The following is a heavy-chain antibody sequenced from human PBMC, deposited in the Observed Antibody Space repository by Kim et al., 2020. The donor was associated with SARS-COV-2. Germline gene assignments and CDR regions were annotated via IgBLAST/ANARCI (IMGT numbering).Heavy chain of an antibody. J-gene: IGHJ6*02. V-gene: IGHV3-15*01. CDR1: GFTFSNAW. Sequence: GGSLRLSCAASGFTFSNAWMSWVRQAPGKGLEWVGRIKSKTDGGTTDYAAPVKGRFTISRDDSKNTLYLQMNSLKTEDTAVYYCTSSITGTEYYYYGMDVWGQGTTVTVSS. CDR3: TSSITGTEYYYYGMDV. D-gene: IGHD1-20*01. CDR2: IKSKTDGGTT.